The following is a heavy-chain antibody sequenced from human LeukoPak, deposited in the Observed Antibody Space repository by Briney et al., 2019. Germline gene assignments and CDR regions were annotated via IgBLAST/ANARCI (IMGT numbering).Heavy chain of an antibody. J-gene: IGHJ5*02. CDR1: GFTFSSYA. V-gene: IGHV3-23*01. D-gene: IGHD2-2*01. CDR3: ARVSEYCSSTSCENWFDP. CDR2: ISGSGGST. Sequence: GGSLRLSCAASGFTFSSYAMSWVRQAPGKGLEWVSAISGSGGSTYYADSVKGRFTISRDNSKNTLYLQMNSLRAEDTAVYYCARVSEYCSSTSCENWFDPWGQGTLVTVSS.